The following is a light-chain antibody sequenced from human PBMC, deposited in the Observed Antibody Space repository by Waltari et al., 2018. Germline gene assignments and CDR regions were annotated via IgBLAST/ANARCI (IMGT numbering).Light chain of an antibody. CDR3: QQYGRSILYT. Sequence: YLPVYQQKPGQAPRLPIYGASSRAACNPDKFMCSGSGTEFTSTISRLEAEDFAGYFCQQYGRSILYTFGQGTKLEIK. J-gene: IGKJ2*01. V-gene: IGKV3-20*01. CDR1: Y. CDR2: GAS.